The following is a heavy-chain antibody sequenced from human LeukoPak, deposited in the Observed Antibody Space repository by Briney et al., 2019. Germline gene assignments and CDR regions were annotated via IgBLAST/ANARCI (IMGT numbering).Heavy chain of an antibody. J-gene: IGHJ4*02. CDR3: ARDRLHYGEYEKTFDY. CDR1: GFTFSSYS. D-gene: IGHD4-17*01. CDR2: ITFSSSII. V-gene: IGHV3-48*01. Sequence: GGSLRLSCAASGFTFSSYSMNWVRQAPGKGLEWVSYITFSSSIIYYADSVRGRFTISRDNAKNSLYLQMNSLRAEDTAVCYCARDRLHYGEYEKTFDYWGQGTLVTVSS.